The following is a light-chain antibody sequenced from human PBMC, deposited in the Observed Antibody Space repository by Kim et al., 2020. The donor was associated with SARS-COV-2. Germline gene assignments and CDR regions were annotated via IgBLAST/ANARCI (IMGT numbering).Light chain of an antibody. CDR3: CSYTTTSTRV. Sequence: GHSVPISCAGTSSDIGNYGYMSWYQQRQGKAPKLMIYDVSNRPSGVSNRFSGSKSGNTASLTISGLQAEDEADYYCCSYTTTSTRVFGGGTQLTVL. J-gene: IGLJ3*02. CDR1: SSDIGNYGY. CDR2: DVS. V-gene: IGLV2-14*03.